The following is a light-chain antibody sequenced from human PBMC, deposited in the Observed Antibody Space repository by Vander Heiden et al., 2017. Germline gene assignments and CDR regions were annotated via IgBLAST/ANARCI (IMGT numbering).Light chain of an antibody. Sequence: DAVRTQSPLSLPVTLGQPASISCRSSQSLVYSDGNTYLNWFQQRPGQSPRRLIYKVSNRDSGVPDRFSGSGSGTDFTLKISRVEAEDVGVYYCMQCTHWPPTFGQGTKVEIK. CDR2: KVS. V-gene: IGKV2-30*01. J-gene: IGKJ1*01. CDR1: QSLVYSDGNTY. CDR3: MQCTHWPPT.